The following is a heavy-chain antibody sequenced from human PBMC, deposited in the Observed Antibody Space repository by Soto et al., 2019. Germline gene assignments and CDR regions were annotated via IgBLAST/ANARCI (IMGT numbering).Heavy chain of an antibody. CDR1: GYTFTSYG. V-gene: IGHV1-18*01. J-gene: IGHJ3*02. D-gene: IGHD2-8*01. CDR2: ISAYNGNT. CDR3: ARDYCTNGVCYSDAFDI. Sequence: QVPLVQSGAEVKKPGASVKVSCKASGYTFTSYGISWVRQAPGQGREWMGWISAYNGNTNYAQKLQGRVNMTTDTYTSTAYMELRSLRSDDTAVYYCARDYCTNGVCYSDAFDIWGQGTMVTVSS.